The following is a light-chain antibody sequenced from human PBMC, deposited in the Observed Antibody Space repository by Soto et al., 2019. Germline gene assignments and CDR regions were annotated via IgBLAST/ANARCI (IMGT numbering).Light chain of an antibody. CDR3: QQHNSYSPETT. J-gene: IGKJ1*01. CDR1: QSISGW. Sequence: DIQMTQSPSTLCESVGDRDTITYQASQSISGWLAWYQQKPGKAPKLLMYDASSLQSGVPSRFSGSGSGTEFTLTISSLQPDDFATYYCQQHNSYSPETTFGQGTKVDIK. CDR2: DAS. V-gene: IGKV1-5*01.